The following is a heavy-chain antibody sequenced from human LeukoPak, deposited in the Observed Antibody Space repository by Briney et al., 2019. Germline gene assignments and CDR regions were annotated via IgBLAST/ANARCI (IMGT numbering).Heavy chain of an antibody. CDR2: IYYMGTT. CDR3: ARVEWFGELSPFDI. J-gene: IGHJ3*02. Sequence: PSETLSLPCTVSGASVSTCTDYWTWIRQPAGEVLEWIGYIYYMGTTNHTPSINRRVTISVDTSKSQFSLKLTSVTAADTAVYYCARVEWFGELSPFDIWGQGTMVTVSS. V-gene: IGHV4-61*01. D-gene: IGHD3-10*01. CDR1: GASVSTCTDY.